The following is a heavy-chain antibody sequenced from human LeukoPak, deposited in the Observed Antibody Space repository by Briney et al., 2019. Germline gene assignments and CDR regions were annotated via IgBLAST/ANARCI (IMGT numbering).Heavy chain of an antibody. CDR1: GFTFSSYS. CDR2: ISSSGSYI. Sequence: GGSLRLSCAASGFTFSSYSMNWVRQAPGKGLEWVSSISSSGSYIYDADSVKGRFTISRDNAKNSLYPQMNSLRAEDTAVYYCATARALTRAGMDVWGQGTTVTVSS. V-gene: IGHV3-21*01. J-gene: IGHJ6*01. CDR3: ATARALTRAGMDV.